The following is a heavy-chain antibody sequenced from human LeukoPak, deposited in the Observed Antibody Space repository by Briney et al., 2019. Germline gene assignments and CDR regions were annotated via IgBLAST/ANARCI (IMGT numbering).Heavy chain of an antibody. J-gene: IGHJ4*02. CDR2: INHSGST. V-gene: IGHV4-34*01. CDR1: GGSFSGYY. CDR3: ARVKRHYDILTGYYPEYYFDY. D-gene: IGHD3-9*01. Sequence: PSETLSLTCAVYGGSFSGYYWSWIRQPPGKGLEWIGEINHSGSTNYNPSLKSRVTMSVDTSKNQFSLKLSSVTAADTAVYYCARVKRHYDILTGYYPEYYFDYWGQGTLVTVSS.